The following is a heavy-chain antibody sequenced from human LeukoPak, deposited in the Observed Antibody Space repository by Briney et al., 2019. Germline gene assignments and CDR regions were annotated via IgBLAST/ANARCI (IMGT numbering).Heavy chain of an antibody. CDR2: IYYSGST. V-gene: IGHV4-59*01. D-gene: IGHD5-18*01. J-gene: IGHJ4*02. CDR1: GGSISSYY. Sequence: SETLSLTCTVSGGSISSYYWSWIRQPPGKGLERIGYIYYSGSTNYNPSLKSRVTISVDTSKNQFSLKLSSVTAADTAVYYCAGEDSYGSGFDYWGQGTLVTVSS. CDR3: AGEDSYGSGFDY.